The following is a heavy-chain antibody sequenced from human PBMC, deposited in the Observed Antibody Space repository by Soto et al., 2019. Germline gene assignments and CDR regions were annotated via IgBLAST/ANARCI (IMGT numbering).Heavy chain of an antibody. Sequence: EVQLLESGGGLVQPGGSLRLSCAASGFTFSGYAMSWVRQAPGKGLEWVSVISGSGGNTYYADSVKGRFTISRDNSKNTLYLQMNSLRAEDTAVYYCAKDMGFPGHRSGGTCYSDCWGQGTLVTVSS. J-gene: IGHJ4*02. V-gene: IGHV3-23*01. CDR2: ISGSGGNT. CDR3: AKDMGFPGHRSGGTCYSDC. CDR1: GFTFSGYA. D-gene: IGHD2-15*01.